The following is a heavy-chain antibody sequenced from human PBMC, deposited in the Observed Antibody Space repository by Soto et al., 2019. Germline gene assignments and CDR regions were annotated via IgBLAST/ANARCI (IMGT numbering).Heavy chain of an antibody. Sequence: QVQLQESGPGLVKPSQTLSLTCTVSGGSISSGGYYWSWIRQHPGKGLEWIGYIYYSGSTHYNPSLKSRVTISVDTSKNQLYLKLSSVTAEDTAVYYCARALTTVTLFDPWGQGTLVTFSS. D-gene: IGHD4-17*01. CDR1: GGSISSGGYY. CDR3: ARALTTVTLFDP. CDR2: IYYSGST. J-gene: IGHJ5*02. V-gene: IGHV4-31*03.